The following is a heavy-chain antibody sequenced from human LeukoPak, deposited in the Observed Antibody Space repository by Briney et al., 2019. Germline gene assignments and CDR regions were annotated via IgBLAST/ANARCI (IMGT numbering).Heavy chain of an antibody. V-gene: IGHV1-18*01. CDR3: ANLFVGDYGVDDGDAFDI. CDR2: ISAYNGNT. CDR1: GYTFTSYG. J-gene: IGHJ3*02. Sequence: ASVKVSCKASGYTFTSYGISWVRQAPGQGLEWMGWISAYNGNTNYAQKLQGRVTMTTDTSTSTAYMELRSLRSDDTAVYYCANLFVGDYGVDDGDAFDIRGQGTMVTVSS. D-gene: IGHD4-17*01.